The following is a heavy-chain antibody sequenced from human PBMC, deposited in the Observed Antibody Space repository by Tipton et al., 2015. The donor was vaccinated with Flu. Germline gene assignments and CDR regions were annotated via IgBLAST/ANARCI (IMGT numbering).Heavy chain of an antibody. Sequence: QLVQSGAEVRKTGESLKISCKGAGYSFKTYWIGWVRQMPGKGLEWMGYIYPDDSDTTYSPSFQGQVIISADKSRSTVYLQWNSLKASDSCMFYCVRQGDTTGWGTWGQGTLVTVSS. V-gene: IGHV5-51*01. CDR1: GYSFKTYW. D-gene: IGHD2/OR15-2a*01. CDR2: IYPDDSDT. CDR3: VRQGDTTGWGT. J-gene: IGHJ5*02.